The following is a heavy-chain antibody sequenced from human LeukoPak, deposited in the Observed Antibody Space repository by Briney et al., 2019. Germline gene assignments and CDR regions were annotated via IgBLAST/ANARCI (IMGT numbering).Heavy chain of an antibody. CDR3: ARDTPSGTYFFDY. V-gene: IGHV3-20*04. D-gene: IGHD1-26*01. Sequence: GGSLRLSCAASGFTFDDYGMSWVRQAPGKGLEWVSRINWNGGSTGYADSLKGRFTISRDNAKNSLYLQMNSLRAEDTASYYCARDTPSGTYFFDYWGQGTLVTVSS. J-gene: IGHJ4*02. CDR1: GFTFDDYG. CDR2: INWNGGST.